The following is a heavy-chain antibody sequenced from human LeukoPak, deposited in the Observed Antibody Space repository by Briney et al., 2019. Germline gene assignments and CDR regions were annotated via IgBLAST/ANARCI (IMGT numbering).Heavy chain of an antibody. J-gene: IGHJ4*02. CDR2: IYHSGST. CDR3: ARVCDY. Sequence: SETLSLTCTVSDGSISGYYWSWIRQPPGKGLEWIGSIYHSGSTYYNPSLRSRVTISVDTSKNQFSLKLSSVTAADTAVYYCARVCDYWGQGTLVTVSS. CDR1: DGSISGYY. V-gene: IGHV4-38-2*02.